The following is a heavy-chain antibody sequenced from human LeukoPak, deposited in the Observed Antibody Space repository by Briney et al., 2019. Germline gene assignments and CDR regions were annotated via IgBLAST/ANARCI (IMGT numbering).Heavy chain of an antibody. CDR2: ISGSGGSK. CDR1: GFTFSSYA. J-gene: IGHJ4*02. V-gene: IGHV3-23*01. CDR3: ASAPQGRYYDILTGYYVFPYYFDY. D-gene: IGHD3-9*01. Sequence: PGGSLRLSCAASGFTFSSYAMSWVRQAPGKGLEWVSAISGSGGSKYYADSVKGRFTISRDNSNNTLYLQMNSLRAEDTAVYYCASAPQGRYYDILTGYYVFPYYFDYWGQGTLVTVSS.